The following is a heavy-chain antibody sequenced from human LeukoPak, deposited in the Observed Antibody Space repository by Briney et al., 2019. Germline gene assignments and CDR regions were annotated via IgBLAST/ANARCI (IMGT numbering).Heavy chain of an antibody. Sequence: GGSLRLSCAASGFTVSSNYMSWVRQAPGKGLEWVSVIYSGGSTYYADSVKGRFTISRDNSKNTLYLQMNSLRAEDTAVYYCAXGSTSLVVTNFFDYWGQGTLVTVSS. D-gene: IGHD3-22*01. CDR2: IYSGGST. CDR3: AXGSTSLVVTNFFDY. J-gene: IGHJ4*02. CDR1: GFTVSSNY. V-gene: IGHV3-53*01.